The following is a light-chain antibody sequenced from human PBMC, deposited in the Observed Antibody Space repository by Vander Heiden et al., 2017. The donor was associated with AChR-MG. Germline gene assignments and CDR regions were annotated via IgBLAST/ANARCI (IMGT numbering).Light chain of an antibody. Sequence: DIQMTQSPSSLSASVGDRVTITCRASQSITRYLNWYQQKPGKAPKVLIYAVSTLQSGVPSRFSGGGSGTDFTLTISGLQPEDIATYYCQQSDNGFHTFGGGTKVEIK. CDR3: QQSDNGFHT. V-gene: IGKV1-39*01. J-gene: IGKJ4*01. CDR1: QSITRY. CDR2: AVS.